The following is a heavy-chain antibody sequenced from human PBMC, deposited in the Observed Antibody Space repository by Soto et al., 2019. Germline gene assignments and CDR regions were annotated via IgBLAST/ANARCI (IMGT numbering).Heavy chain of an antibody. CDR3: ARQIVYDSSSNWFDP. Sequence: SETLSLTCDVSGDSISTSPYYWGWIRQPPGKGLEWIASIYYSGATYYNPSLKSRVTISVDTSKNQFSLKLSSVTAADTAGYYCARQIVYDSSSNWFDPWGQGTLVTVSS. D-gene: IGHD3-22*01. V-gene: IGHV4-39*07. CDR1: GDSISTSPYY. J-gene: IGHJ5*02. CDR2: IYYSGAT.